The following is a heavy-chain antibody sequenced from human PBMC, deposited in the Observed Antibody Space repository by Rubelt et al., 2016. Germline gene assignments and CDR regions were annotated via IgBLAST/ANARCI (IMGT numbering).Heavy chain of an antibody. CDR1: GASIITSTYY. CDR3: ARRVNTPTWYFDL. V-gene: IGHV4-39*07. D-gene: IGHD4-17*01. J-gene: IGHJ2*01. CDR2: VYHSGSA. Sequence: QLQLQESGPGLVRPSETLSLTCSVSGASIITSTYYWGWIRQPPGKGLEWIGGVYHSGSAYYKPSLKSRVTISVDTSKNQLSLTLTSVTAADTALYYCARRVNTPTWYFDLWGRGTQVTVSS.